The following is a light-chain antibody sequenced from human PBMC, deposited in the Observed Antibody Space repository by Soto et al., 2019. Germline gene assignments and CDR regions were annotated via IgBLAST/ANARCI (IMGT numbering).Light chain of an antibody. CDR3: CSYAGSYTFV. V-gene: IGLV7-46*01. CDR2: DVS. Sequence: QAVVTQEPSLTVSPGGTVTLTCGSSTGAVTSGHYPYWFQQKPGQAPRTLIYDVSKRPSGVPDRFSGSKSGNTASLTISGLQAEDEADYYCCSYAGSYTFVFGTGTKLTVL. J-gene: IGLJ1*01. CDR1: TGAVTSGHY.